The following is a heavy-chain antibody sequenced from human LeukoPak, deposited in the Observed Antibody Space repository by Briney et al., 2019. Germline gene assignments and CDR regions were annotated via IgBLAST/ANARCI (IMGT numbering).Heavy chain of an antibody. Sequence: SETLSLTCTVSGGSISSYYWSWIRQPAGKGLEWIGRIYTSGSTNYNPSLKSRVTMSVDTSKNQFSLKLSSVTAADTAVYYCARATVTTGGYYYYMDVWGKGTTVTVSS. V-gene: IGHV4-4*07. CDR2: IYTSGST. CDR3: ARATVTTGGYYYYMDV. CDR1: GGSISSYY. J-gene: IGHJ6*03. D-gene: IGHD4-11*01.